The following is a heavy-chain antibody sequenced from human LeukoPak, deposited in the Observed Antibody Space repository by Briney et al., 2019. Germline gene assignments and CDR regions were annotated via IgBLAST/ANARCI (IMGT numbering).Heavy chain of an antibody. Sequence: GGSLRLSCAASGFTFSSYSMNWVRQAPGKGLEWVSAISGSGGSTYYADSVKGRFTISRDNPKNTLYLQMNSLRAEDTAVYYCEAGTAAFDIWGQGTMVTVSS. CDR3: EAGTAAFDI. CDR2: ISGSGGST. CDR1: GFTFSSYS. J-gene: IGHJ3*02. V-gene: IGHV3-23*01. D-gene: IGHD6-13*01.